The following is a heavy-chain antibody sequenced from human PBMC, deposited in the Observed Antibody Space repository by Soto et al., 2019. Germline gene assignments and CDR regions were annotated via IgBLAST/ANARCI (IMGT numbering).Heavy chain of an antibody. CDR3: ASTNYDILTGRLYYFDY. J-gene: IGHJ4*02. V-gene: IGHV4-39*01. D-gene: IGHD3-9*01. Sequence: PSETLSLTCTVSGGSISSSSYYWGWIRQPPGKGLEWIGSIYYSGSTYYNPSLKSRVTISVDTSKNQFSLKLSSVTAADTAVYYCASTNYDILTGRLYYFDYWGQGTLVNVS. CDR1: GGSISSSSYY. CDR2: IYYSGST.